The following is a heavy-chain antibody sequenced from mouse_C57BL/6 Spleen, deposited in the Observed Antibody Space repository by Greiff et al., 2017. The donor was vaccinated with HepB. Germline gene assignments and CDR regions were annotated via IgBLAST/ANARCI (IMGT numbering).Heavy chain of an antibody. CDR1: GFNIKDDY. J-gene: IGHJ4*01. Sequence: EVQLQQSGAELVRPGASVKLSCTASGFNIKDDYMHWVKQRPEQGLEWIGWIDPENGDTEYASKFQGKATITADTSSNTAYLQLSSLTSEDTAVYYCTRYDYDGGYAMDYWGQGTSVTVSS. CDR2: IDPENGDT. D-gene: IGHD2-4*01. V-gene: IGHV14-4*01. CDR3: TRYDYDGGYAMDY.